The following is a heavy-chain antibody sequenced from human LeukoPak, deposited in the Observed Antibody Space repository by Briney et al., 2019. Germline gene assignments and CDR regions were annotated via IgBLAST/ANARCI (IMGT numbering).Heavy chain of an antibody. V-gene: IGHV3-33*05. D-gene: IGHD3-10*01. CDR2: MSYVGRYR. CDR3: ARSELYYGSESYYHFDY. CDR1: GFTFDFYA. Sequence: GGSLRLSCTTSGFTFDFYAMHWVRQAPGKGLEWVAVMSYVGRYRYYADSAKGRFTISRDNSKRTLYLEMGSLRPEDTGLYYWARSELYYGSESYYHFDYSGHGTLVTVSS. J-gene: IGHJ4*01.